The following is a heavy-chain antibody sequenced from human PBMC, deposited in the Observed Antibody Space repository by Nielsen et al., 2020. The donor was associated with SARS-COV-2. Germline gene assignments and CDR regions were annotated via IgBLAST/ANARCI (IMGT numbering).Heavy chain of an antibody. Sequence: SVKVSYKASGFTFTSSAVQWVRQARGQRLEWIGWIVVGSGNTNYAQKFQERATIIRDMSTSTAYMELSSLRSEDTAVYYCARVGASIAAAAQDWGQGTLVTVSS. D-gene: IGHD6-13*01. V-gene: IGHV1-58*01. J-gene: IGHJ4*02. CDR2: IVVGSGNT. CDR1: GFTFTSSA. CDR3: ARVGASIAAAAQD.